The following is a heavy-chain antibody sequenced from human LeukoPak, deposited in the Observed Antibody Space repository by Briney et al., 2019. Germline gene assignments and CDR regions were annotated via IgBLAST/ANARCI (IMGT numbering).Heavy chain of an antibody. D-gene: IGHD5-12*01. CDR1: GFSFNNYV. CDR2: IIGSSGTT. V-gene: IGHV3-23*01. CDR3: AKGAYDYIEIAYFDY. Sequence: GGLLRLSCVASGFSFNNYVVIWGRQAPGKGLEWVSLIIGSSGTTFYADSVKGRFTISRDKSKSTLYLQMNSLRAEDTAVYYCAKGAYDYIEIAYFDYWGQGSLVTVSS. J-gene: IGHJ4*02.